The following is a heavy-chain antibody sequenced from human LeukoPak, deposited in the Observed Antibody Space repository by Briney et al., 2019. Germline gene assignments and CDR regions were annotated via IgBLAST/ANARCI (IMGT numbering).Heavy chain of an antibody. CDR1: GFTVSWNY. D-gene: IGHD6-13*01. CDR2: IYPGGDT. Sequence: GGSLRLSCAVSGFTVSWNYMTWVRQAPGKGLEWLSVIYPGGDTYYLDSVKGRFTISRDNSKNTLYLQMNSLRPEDTALYYCVKDFRWSFDYWGQGTLVTVSS. V-gene: IGHV3-66*02. CDR3: VKDFRWSFDY. J-gene: IGHJ4*02.